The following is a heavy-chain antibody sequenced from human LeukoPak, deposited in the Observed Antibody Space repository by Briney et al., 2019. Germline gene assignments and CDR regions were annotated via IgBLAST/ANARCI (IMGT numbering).Heavy chain of an antibody. D-gene: IGHD6-19*01. V-gene: IGHV3-23*01. J-gene: IGHJ4*02. Sequence: GGSLRLSCAASGFTFSTYEMNWVRQAPGQGLERVSAISDSGGSTYYADSVKGRFTISRDNSKNTLYLQMNSLRAEDTAVYYCAKQDIRSSAWYDWGQGTLVTVSS. CDR3: AKQDIRSSAWYD. CDR2: ISDSGGST. CDR1: GFTFSTYE.